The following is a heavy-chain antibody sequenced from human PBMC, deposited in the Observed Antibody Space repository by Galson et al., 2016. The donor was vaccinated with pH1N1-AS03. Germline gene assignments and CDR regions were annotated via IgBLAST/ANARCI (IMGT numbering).Heavy chain of an antibody. CDR1: GYNFTDYY. V-gene: IGHV1-69-2*01. J-gene: IGHJ6*02. D-gene: IGHD2-8*01. CDR2: VDPEDGQT. CDR3: TTVRLRGSGGMDV. Sequence: VKVFCKVSGYNFTDYYLHWMQQAPGKGFEWMGHVDPEDGQTKYAPKFQGRVTMSADTSTDTAYMELTSLRSEDTAIYFCTTVRLRGSGGMDVWGQGTTVIVSS.